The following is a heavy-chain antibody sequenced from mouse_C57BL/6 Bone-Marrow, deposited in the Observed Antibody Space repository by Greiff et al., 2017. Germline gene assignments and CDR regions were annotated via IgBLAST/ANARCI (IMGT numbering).Heavy chain of an antibody. D-gene: IGHD2-3*01. CDR2: IYWDDDK. CDR1: GFSLSTSGMG. V-gene: IGHV8-12*01. CDR3: ARRDRWLLPYWYFDV. Sequence: QVTLKVCGPGILQSSQTLSLTCSFSGFSLSTSGMGVSWIRQPSGKGLEWLAHIYWDDDKRYNPSLKSRLTISKDTSRNQVFLKITSVDTADTATYYCARRDRWLLPYWYFDVWGTGTTVTVSS. J-gene: IGHJ1*03.